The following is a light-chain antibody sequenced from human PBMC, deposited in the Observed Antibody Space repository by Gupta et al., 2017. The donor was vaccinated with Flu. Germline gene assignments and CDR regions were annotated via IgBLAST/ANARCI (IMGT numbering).Light chain of an antibody. CDR3: QAYDSSRPWV. CDR2: EDK. Sequence: NFILTQPHAVSESPGKKVTISCTRSSGAIGSRYVQCYQQRPGSAPTTVIFEDKQRPSGVPNRFSGSIDRSSNSASLTISGLQPEDEADYYCQAYDSSRPWVFGVGTRL. CDR1: SGAIGSRY. V-gene: IGLV6-57*03. J-gene: IGLJ3*02.